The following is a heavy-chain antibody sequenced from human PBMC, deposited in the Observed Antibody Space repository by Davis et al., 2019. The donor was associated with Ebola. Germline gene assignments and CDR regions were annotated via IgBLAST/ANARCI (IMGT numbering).Heavy chain of an antibody. CDR1: AYTFTSYD. J-gene: IGHJ2*01. D-gene: IGHD3-22*01. V-gene: IGHV1-8*01. CDR3: ARRYDISGYYGWYFDL. CDR2: MNPNSGNT. Sequence: ASVKVSCKASAYTFTSYDINWVRQATGQGFEWMGWMNPNSGNTGYAQNFQGRVTMTKNTSISTAYMELSSLTSEDTAVYYCARRYDISGYYGWYFDLWGRGTLVTVSS.